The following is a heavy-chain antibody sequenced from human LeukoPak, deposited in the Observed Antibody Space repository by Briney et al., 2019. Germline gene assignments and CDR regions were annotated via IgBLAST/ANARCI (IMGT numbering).Heavy chain of an antibody. J-gene: IGHJ3*02. Sequence: TGGSLRLSCAASGFTFSSYWMSWVRQAPGKGLEWVANIKQDGSEKYYVDSVKGRFTISRDNAKNSLYLQMNSLRAEDTAVYYCARPGAGATLLGAFDIWGQGTMVTVSS. V-gene: IGHV3-7*01. D-gene: IGHD1-26*01. CDR3: ARPGAGATLLGAFDI. CDR2: IKQDGSEK. CDR1: GFTFSSYW.